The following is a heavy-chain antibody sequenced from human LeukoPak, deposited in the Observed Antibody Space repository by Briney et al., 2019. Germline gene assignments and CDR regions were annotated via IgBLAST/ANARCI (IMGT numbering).Heavy chain of an antibody. CDR2: INHSGST. CDR3: ARLRGRYYGSSGYLHFDY. CDR1: GGSFSGYY. Sequence: SSETLSLTCAVYGGSFSGYYWSWIRQPPGKGLEWIGEINHSGSTNYNPSLKSRVTISVDTSKNQFSLKLSSVTAADTAVYYCARLRGRYYGSSGYLHFDYWGQGTLVTVSS. J-gene: IGHJ4*02. V-gene: IGHV4-34*01. D-gene: IGHD3-22*01.